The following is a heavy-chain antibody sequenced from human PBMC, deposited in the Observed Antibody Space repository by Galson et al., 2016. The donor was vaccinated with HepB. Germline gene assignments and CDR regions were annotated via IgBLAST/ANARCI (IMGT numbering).Heavy chain of an antibody. D-gene: IGHD5-24*01. CDR3: AKDSGKRWLQYNFDY. J-gene: IGHJ4*02. CDR1: GFTFSYYG. V-gene: IGHV3-30*18. Sequence: SLRLSCAASGFTFSYYGIHWVRQAPGRGLEWVAVISDDGSKENYADSVKGRFTVSRDNSKNTLYLQMNSLRVEDTAVYFCAKDSGKRWLQYNFDYWGQGTLVTVSS. CDR2: ISDDGSKE.